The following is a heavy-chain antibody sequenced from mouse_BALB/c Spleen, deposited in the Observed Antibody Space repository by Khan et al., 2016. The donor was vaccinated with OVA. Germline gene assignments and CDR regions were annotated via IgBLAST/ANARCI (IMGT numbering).Heavy chain of an antibody. Sequence: VQLQQSGPELMKPGASVHISCKAPGYSFTIYYIYWVKQSHGKSLEWLGDIDPFTGGIDYNQNFKGKATLIGEKSSNKAYILLSRLTSEDYAVYYCARGTFDYWGQGTLVTVSA. J-gene: IGHJ3*01. V-gene: IGHV1S135*01. D-gene: IGHD3-3*01. CDR3: ARGTFDY. CDR1: GYSFTIYY. CDR2: IDPFTGGI.